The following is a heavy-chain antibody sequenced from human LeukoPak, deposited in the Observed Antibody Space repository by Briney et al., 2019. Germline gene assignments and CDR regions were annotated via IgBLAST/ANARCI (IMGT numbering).Heavy chain of an antibody. CDR1: GGSISSYY. D-gene: IGHD3-10*01. J-gene: IGHJ4*02. V-gene: IGHV4-4*07. CDR3: ARDHDYYGSGSPFDY. CDR2: IYTSGST. Sequence: SETLSLTCTVSGGSISSYYWSWIRQPAGKGLEWIGRIYTSGSTNYNPSLKSRVTMSVDTSKNQFSLKLCSVTAADTAVYYCARDHDYYGSGSPFDYWGQGTLVTVSS.